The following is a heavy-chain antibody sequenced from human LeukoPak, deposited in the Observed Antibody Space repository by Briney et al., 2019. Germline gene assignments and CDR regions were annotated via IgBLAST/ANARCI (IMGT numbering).Heavy chain of an antibody. CDR3: ARGPALHYYDSSGYYHWFDP. CDR1: GGSISSYY. Sequence: SETLSLTCTVSGGSISSYYWSWIRQPPGKGLEWIGEINHSGSTNYNPSLKSRVTISVDTSKNQFSLKLSSVTAADTAVYYCARGPALHYYDSSGYYHWFDPWGQGTLVTVSS. J-gene: IGHJ5*02. CDR2: INHSGST. D-gene: IGHD3-22*01. V-gene: IGHV4-34*01.